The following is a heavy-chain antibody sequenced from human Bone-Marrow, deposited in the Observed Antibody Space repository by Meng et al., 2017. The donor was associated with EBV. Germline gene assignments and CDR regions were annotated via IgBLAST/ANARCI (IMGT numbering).Heavy chain of an antibody. CDR3: ARGKGSSWYNWFDP. V-gene: IGHV7-4-1*02. D-gene: IGHD6-13*01. CDR1: GYTFTSYA. J-gene: IGHJ5*02. Sequence: QVQLLQSGSGLKNPGASVKVSCKASGYTFTSYAMKWVRQAPGQGLEWMGWINTNTGNPTYAQGFTGRFVFSLDTSVSTAYLQISSLKAEDTAVYYCARGKGSSWYNWFDPWGQGTLVTVSS. CDR2: INTNTGNP.